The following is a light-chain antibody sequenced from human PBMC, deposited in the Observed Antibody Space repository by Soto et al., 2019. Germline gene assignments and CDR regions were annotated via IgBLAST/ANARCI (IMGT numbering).Light chain of an antibody. V-gene: IGKV3-11*01. CDR1: QSVSSY. CDR3: QQRSDWPLT. CDR2: DAS. Sequence: EIVLTQSPATLSLSPGERATLSCRASQSVSSYLAWYQQKSGQAPRLLIYDASNRATGIPARFSGGGSGTDFTLTISSLEPEDFAVYYCQQRSDWPLTFGGGTNVEIK. J-gene: IGKJ4*01.